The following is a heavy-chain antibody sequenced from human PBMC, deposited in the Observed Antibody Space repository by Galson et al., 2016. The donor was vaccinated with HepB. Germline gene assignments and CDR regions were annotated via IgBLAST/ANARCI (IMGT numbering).Heavy chain of an antibody. Sequence: SVKVSCKASGYAFNTYDINWVRHTTGQGLEWMGWMNPDSGKAGYAQKFQGRVTMTRDTSTSTAYMELSSLTSEDTAVYYCARALDSGYYYYLYGLDVWGQGTTVTVSA. CDR1: GYAFNTYD. CDR3: ARALDSGYYYYLYGLDV. J-gene: IGHJ6*01. CDR2: MNPDSGKA. V-gene: IGHV1-8*02. D-gene: IGHD5-12*01.